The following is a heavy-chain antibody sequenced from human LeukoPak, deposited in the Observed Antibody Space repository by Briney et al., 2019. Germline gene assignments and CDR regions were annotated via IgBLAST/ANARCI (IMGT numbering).Heavy chain of an antibody. J-gene: IGHJ4*02. CDR3: ARGGYCSSTSCFVLAADFGY. D-gene: IGHD2-2*01. CDR2: INPNSGGT. Sequence: ASVKVSCKASGYTFTGYYLHWVRQAPGQGLEWMGWINPNSGGTDYAQKFQGRVSMTRDTSISTAYMELKWLRSDDTAVYYCARGGYCSSTSCFVLAADFGYWGQGTLVTVSS. CDR1: GYTFTGYY. V-gene: IGHV1-2*02.